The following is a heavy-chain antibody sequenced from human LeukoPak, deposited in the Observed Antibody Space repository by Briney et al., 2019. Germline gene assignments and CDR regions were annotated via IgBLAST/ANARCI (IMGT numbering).Heavy chain of an antibody. CDR3: AKNQHFYDSGVYY. J-gene: IGHJ4*02. Sequence: SETLSLTCTVSGGSISSSSYYWGWIRQPPGKGLEWIGSIYYSGSTYYNPSLKSRVTISVDTSKNQFSLKLSSVTAADTAVYYCAKNQHFYDSGVYYWGQGTLVTVSS. CDR2: IYYSGST. V-gene: IGHV4-39*07. CDR1: GGSISSSSYY. D-gene: IGHD3-22*01.